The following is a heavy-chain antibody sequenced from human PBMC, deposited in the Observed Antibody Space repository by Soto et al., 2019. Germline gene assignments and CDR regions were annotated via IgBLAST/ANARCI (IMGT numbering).Heavy chain of an antibody. CDR3: ARDWPRSRSVGATSGDF. V-gene: IGHV1-46*01. D-gene: IGHD1-26*01. J-gene: IGHJ4*02. Sequence: QVQLVQSGAEVKKPGASVKISCKASGYTFTSYYIHWVRQAPGQGLEWMGIITPSGSTTTYAQKFQGRISMTWETSTSTVYMYLSSLRSEDTAVYYCARDWPRSRSVGATSGDFWGQGSLVTVSA. CDR2: ITPSGSTT. CDR1: GYTFTSYY.